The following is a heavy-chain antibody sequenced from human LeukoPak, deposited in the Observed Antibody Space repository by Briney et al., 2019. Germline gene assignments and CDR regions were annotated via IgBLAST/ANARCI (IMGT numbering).Heavy chain of an antibody. D-gene: IGHD3-16*01. Sequence: GGSLRLSCAASGFTFSSYAMSWVRQAPGKGLEWVSTIGGSGGSTYYADSVKGRFTISRDNSKNTLYLQMNSLRAEDTVVYYCARGSAWYLVYWGQGTLVTVSS. CDR1: GFTFSSYA. J-gene: IGHJ4*02. CDR2: IGGSGGST. V-gene: IGHV3-23*01. CDR3: ARGSAWYLVY.